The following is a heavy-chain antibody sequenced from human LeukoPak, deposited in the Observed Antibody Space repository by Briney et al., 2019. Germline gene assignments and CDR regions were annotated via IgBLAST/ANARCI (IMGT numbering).Heavy chain of an antibody. D-gene: IGHD3-16*01. CDR1: GDSVSSNSAA. J-gene: IGHJ4*02. CDR3: ARDVDGRGKTCFDC. CDR2: TYYRSKWFN. V-gene: IGHV6-1*01. Sequence: SQTLSLTCAISGDSVSSNSAAWNWIRQSPSRGLEWLGRTYYRSKWFNDYAGSVKSRIIINPDTSRNQFSLQLNSVTPEDTAVYYCARDVDGRGKTCFDCWGQGILVTVSS.